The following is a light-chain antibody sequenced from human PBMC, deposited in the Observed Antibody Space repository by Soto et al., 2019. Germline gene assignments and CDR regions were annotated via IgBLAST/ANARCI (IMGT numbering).Light chain of an antibody. J-gene: IGKJ1*01. Sequence: EIVLTQSPATLSLSPGERATLSCMASQSVSSYLAWYQQKPGQAPRLLIYDASNRASGIPARFSGSGSGTDFTLTIRSLEPEDFAVYYCQQRSGTFGQGTKVELK. CDR1: QSVSSY. CDR2: DAS. V-gene: IGKV3-11*01. CDR3: QQRSGT.